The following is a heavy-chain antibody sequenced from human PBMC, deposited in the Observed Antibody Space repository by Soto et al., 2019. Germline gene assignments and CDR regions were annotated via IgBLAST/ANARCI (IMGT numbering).Heavy chain of an antibody. Sequence: QVQLVQSGAEVKKPGSSVKVSCKASGGTFSSYAISWVRQAPGQGLEWMGGIIPIFGTANYAQKFQGRVTITADESTSTAYMEMSSLRAEDTAVYYCARPSTYYYYDSSRPNDAFDIWCQGTMVTVSS. CDR2: IIPIFGTA. V-gene: IGHV1-69*01. CDR3: ARPSTYYYYDSSRPNDAFDI. CDR1: GGTFSSYA. D-gene: IGHD3-22*01. J-gene: IGHJ3*02.